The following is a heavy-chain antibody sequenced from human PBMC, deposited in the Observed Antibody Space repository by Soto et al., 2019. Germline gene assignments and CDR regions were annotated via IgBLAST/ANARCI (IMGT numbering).Heavy chain of an antibody. V-gene: IGHV4-30-4*01. CDR3: AREGGFCSGGSCYGNNWFDP. J-gene: IGHJ5*02. Sequence: SETLSLTCTVSGGPINSGDYYWSWIRQPPGKGLEWIGYIYYSGSTYYNPSLKSRVTISVDTSKNQFSLKLSSVTAADTAVYYFAREGGFCSGGSCYGNNWFDPWGQGTLVTVSS. D-gene: IGHD2-15*01. CDR1: GGPINSGDYY. CDR2: IYYSGST.